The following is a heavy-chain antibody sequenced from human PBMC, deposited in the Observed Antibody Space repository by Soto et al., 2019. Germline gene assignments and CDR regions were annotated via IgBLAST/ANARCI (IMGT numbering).Heavy chain of an antibody. J-gene: IGHJ6*02. V-gene: IGHV5-51*01. CDR3: ARQEVQDCSSTSCPPPYYYYGMDV. D-gene: IGHD2-2*01. CDR1: GYSFISSW. CDR2: IYPGDSDT. Sequence: GESLKISCQASGYSFISSWIGWVRQMPGKGLEWMGIIYPGDSDTRYSPSFQGQVTISADKSISTAYLQWSSLKASDTAMYYCARQEVQDCSSTSCPPPYYYYGMDVWGQGTTVTVSS.